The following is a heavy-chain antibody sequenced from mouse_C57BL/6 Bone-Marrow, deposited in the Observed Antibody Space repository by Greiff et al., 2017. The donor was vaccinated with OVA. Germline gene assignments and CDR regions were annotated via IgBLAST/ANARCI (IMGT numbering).Heavy chain of an antibody. D-gene: IGHD2-3*01. Sequence: EVQVVESGGGLVKPGGSLKLSCAASGFTFSDYGMHWVRQAPETGLEWVAYISSGSSTIYYADTVKGRFTISRDNAKNTLFLQMTSLRSEDTAMYYCASYDGYLFAYWGQGTLVTVSA. CDR1: GFTFSDYG. CDR3: ASYDGYLFAY. J-gene: IGHJ3*01. CDR2: ISSGSSTI. V-gene: IGHV5-17*01.